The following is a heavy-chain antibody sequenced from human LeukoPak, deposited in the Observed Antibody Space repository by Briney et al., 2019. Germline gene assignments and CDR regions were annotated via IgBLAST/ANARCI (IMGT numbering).Heavy chain of an antibody. CDR2: INHSGST. D-gene: IGHD1-14*01. CDR3: ASHSSPGGSFDY. V-gene: IGHV4-34*01. Sequence: SETLSLTCAVYGGSFSGYYWSWTRQPPGKGLEWIGEINHSGSTNYNPSLKSRVTISVDTSKNQFSLKLSSVTAADTAVYYCASHSSPGGSFDYWGQGTLVTVSS. CDR1: GGSFSGYY. J-gene: IGHJ4*02.